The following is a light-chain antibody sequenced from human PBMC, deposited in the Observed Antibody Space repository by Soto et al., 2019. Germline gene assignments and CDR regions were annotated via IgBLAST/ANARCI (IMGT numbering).Light chain of an antibody. J-gene: IGKJ5*01. Sequence: EIVMTQSPVTLSVSPGERATLSCRASQSVSSNLAWYQQKPDQAPSLLIYGAFTRASGVPDRSSGSGSGTEFTLTISSLQSEDFAVYYCQQYNNWPITFGQGTRLEI. V-gene: IGKV3D-15*01. CDR3: QQYNNWPIT. CDR1: QSVSSN. CDR2: GAF.